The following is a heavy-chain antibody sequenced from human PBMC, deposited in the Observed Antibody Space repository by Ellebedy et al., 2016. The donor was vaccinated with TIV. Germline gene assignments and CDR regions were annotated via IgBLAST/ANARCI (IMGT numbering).Heavy chain of an antibody. J-gene: IGHJ6*02. CDR2: IIPIFGTA. Sequence: ASVKVSCXASGGTFSSYAISWVRQAPGQGLEWMGGIIPIFGTANYAQKFQGRVTITADKSTSTAYMELSSLRSEDTAVYYCARGKVVNGLYYYYYGMDVWGQGTTVTVSS. D-gene: IGHD3-22*01. CDR3: ARGKVVNGLYYYYYGMDV. CDR1: GGTFSSYA. V-gene: IGHV1-69*06.